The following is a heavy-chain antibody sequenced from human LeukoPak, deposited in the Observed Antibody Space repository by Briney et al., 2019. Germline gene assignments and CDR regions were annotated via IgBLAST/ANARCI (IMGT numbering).Heavy chain of an antibody. V-gene: IGHV1-46*01. Sequence: GASVKVSCKASGYTFTSYYMHWVRQAPGQGLEWMGIINPSGGSTSYAQKFQGRVTMTRDMSTSTVYMELSSVRSEDTAVYYCARVTYYYDSSGYNFDYWGQGTLVTVSS. CDR2: INPSGGST. J-gene: IGHJ4*02. D-gene: IGHD3-22*01. CDR1: GYTFTSYY. CDR3: ARVTYYYDSSGYNFDY.